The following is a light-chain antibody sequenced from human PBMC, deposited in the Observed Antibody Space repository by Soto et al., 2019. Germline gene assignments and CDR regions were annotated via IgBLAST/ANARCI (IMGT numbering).Light chain of an antibody. V-gene: IGKV3-20*01. CDR2: GAS. CDR1: QSVSSSY. CDR3: QQYGNSPLT. Sequence: EIVLTQSPGTLSLSPGERATLSCRASQSVSSSYLAWYQQKPGQAPRLLIYGASSRATGIPDRFSGSGSGTDFTLTISRLEPEDFAMYYCQQYGNSPLTFGQGTKLEIK. J-gene: IGKJ2*01.